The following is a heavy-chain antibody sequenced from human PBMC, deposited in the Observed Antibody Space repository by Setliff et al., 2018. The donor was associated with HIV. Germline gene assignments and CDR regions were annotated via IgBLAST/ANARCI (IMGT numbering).Heavy chain of an antibody. CDR1: GGTFSTYG. Sequence: GASVKVSCKASGGTFSTYGISWVRQAPGQGLEWMGGIIPIFGTATYAQKFQGTVTITADESTGTANMELRSLRSEDSAVYYCARGIGFEVADKPRYYFDYWGQGSQVTVSS. V-gene: IGHV1-69*13. J-gene: IGHJ4*02. CDR2: IIPIFGTA. D-gene: IGHD6-19*01. CDR3: ARGIGFEVADKPRYYFDY.